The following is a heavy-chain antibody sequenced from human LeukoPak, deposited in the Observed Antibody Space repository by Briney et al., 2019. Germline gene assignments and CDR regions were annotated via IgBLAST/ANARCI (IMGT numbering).Heavy chain of an antibody. CDR2: IITSSDRT. J-gene: IGHJ4*02. V-gene: IGHV3-23*01. CDR1: GFTFSSYG. CDR3: AKGSHYGDLLFEY. Sequence: GGSLRLSCAASGFTFSSYGMSWVRQAPGKGLEWVSRIITSSDRTYYADSVKGRFTISRDNSKNTLYLQMNSLRAEDTAVYYCAKGSHYGDLLFEYWGQGTLVTVSS. D-gene: IGHD4-17*01.